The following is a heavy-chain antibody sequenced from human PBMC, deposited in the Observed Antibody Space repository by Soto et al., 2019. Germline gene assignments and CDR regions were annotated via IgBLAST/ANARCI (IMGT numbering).Heavy chain of an antibody. CDR2: IRSKAYGGTT. J-gene: IGHJ6*02. V-gene: IGHV3-49*03. CDR3: GLGYCSSTSCYKVGYYGMDV. D-gene: IGHD2-2*02. Sequence: GGSLRLSCTASGFTFGDYAMSWFRQAPGKGLEWVGFIRSKAYGGTTEYAASVKGRFTISRDDSKSIAYLQMNSLKTEDTAVYYCGLGYCSSTSCYKVGYYGMDVWGQGTTVTVSS. CDR1: GFTFGDYA.